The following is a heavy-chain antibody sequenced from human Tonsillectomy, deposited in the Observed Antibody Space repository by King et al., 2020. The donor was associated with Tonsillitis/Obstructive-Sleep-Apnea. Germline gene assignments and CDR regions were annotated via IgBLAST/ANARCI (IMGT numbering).Heavy chain of an antibody. Sequence: VQLVESGAEVKKPGESLKISCKGSGYSFTSYWIGWVRQMPGKGLEWMGIVYPGDSDTRYSPSFQGLVTISADKSISTAYLQWSILRASDTAIYYCAIDSSDYLYYYNIDVWGQGTTVTVSS. V-gene: IGHV5-51*03. J-gene: IGHJ6*02. CDR1: GYSFTSYW. D-gene: IGHD3-22*01. CDR2: VYPGDSDT. CDR3: AIDSSDYLYYYNIDV.